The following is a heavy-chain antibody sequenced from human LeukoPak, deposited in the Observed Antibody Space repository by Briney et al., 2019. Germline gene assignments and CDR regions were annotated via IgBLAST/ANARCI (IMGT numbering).Heavy chain of an antibody. J-gene: IGHJ4*02. D-gene: IGHD1-1*01. V-gene: IGHV5-51*01. CDR1: GYRFTNYW. Sequence: PGESLKISCKGSGYRFTNYWIGGVRQMPGKGLEWMGIIYPGDSDTRYSPSFQGQVTISVDKPISTAHLQWSSLKASGTAMYYCARRTTGTKWCDFWGQGTLVTVSS. CDR3: ARRTTGTKWCDF. CDR2: IYPGDSDT.